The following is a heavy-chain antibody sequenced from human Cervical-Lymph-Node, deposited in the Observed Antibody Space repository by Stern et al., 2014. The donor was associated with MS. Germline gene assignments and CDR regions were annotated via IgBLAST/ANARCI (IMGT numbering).Heavy chain of an antibody. J-gene: IGHJ3*02. CDR2: ISWNSGSI. CDR3: AKDPNSSGWYRSAFDI. Sequence: QLVESGGGLVQPARSLRLSCAASGFTFDDYAMHWVRQAPGKGLEWVSGISWNSGSIGYADSVKGRFTISRDNAKNSLYLQMNSLRAEDTALYYCAKDPNSSGWYRSAFDIWGQGTMVTVSS. CDR1: GFTFDDYA. D-gene: IGHD6-19*01. V-gene: IGHV3-9*01.